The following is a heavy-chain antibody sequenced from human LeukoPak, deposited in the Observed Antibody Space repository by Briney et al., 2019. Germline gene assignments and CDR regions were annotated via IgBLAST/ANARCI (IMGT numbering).Heavy chain of an antibody. CDR1: GGTFSSYA. J-gene: IGHJ4*02. CDR3: ARGLLRYFDWSLNY. CDR2: IIPIFGTA. V-gene: IGHV1-69*01. D-gene: IGHD3-9*01. Sequence: ASVKVSCKASGGTFSSYAISWVRQAPGQGLEWMGEIIPIFGTANYAQKFQGRVTITADESTSTAYMELSSLRSEDTAVYYCARGLLRYFDWSLNYWGQGTLVTVSS.